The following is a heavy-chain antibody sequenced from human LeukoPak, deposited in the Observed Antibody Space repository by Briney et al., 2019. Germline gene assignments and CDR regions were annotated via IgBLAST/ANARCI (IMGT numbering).Heavy chain of an antibody. J-gene: IGHJ5*02. CDR2: IYYSGST. CDR1: GGSISSSSYY. Sequence: SETLSLTCTVSGGSISSSSYYWGWIRQPPGKGLEWIGSIYYSGSTYYNPSLKSRVTISVDTSKNQFSLKLSSVTAADTAVYYCARAKRIVVVTAMGWFDPWGQGTLVTVSS. D-gene: IGHD2-21*02. CDR3: ARAKRIVVVTAMGWFDP. V-gene: IGHV4-39*01.